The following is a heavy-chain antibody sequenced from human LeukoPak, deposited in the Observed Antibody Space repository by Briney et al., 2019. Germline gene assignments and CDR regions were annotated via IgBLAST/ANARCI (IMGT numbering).Heavy chain of an antibody. J-gene: IGHJ6*03. Sequence: GASVKVSCKASGGTFSSYAISWVPQAPGQGLEWMGGVIPIFGTANYAQKFQGRVTITADESTSTAYMELSSLRSEDTAVYYCASLPSPFWSGYPYYYYYMDDWCKGTTVTVSS. D-gene: IGHD3-3*01. CDR1: GGTFSSYA. CDR2: VIPIFGTA. CDR3: ASLPSPFWSGYPYYYYYMDD. V-gene: IGHV1-69*13.